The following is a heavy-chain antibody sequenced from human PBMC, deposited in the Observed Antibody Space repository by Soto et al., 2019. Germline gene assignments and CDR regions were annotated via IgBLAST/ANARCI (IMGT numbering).Heavy chain of an antibody. D-gene: IGHD2-2*02. CDR3: ARVPPDPYTYGYYYYGMDV. J-gene: IGHJ6*02. Sequence: ASVKVSCKASGYTFTSYYMHWVRQAPGQGLEWMGIINPSGGSTSYAQKFQGRVTMTRDTSTSTVYMELSSLRSEDTAVYYCARVPPDPYTYGYYYYGMDVWGQGTTVTVSS. V-gene: IGHV1-46*01. CDR1: GYTFTSYY. CDR2: INPSGGST.